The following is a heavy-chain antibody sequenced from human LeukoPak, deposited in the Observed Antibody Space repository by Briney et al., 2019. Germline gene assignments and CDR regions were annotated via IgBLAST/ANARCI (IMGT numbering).Heavy chain of an antibody. V-gene: IGHV4-4*07. D-gene: IGHD1-7*01. CDR2: IYTSGST. J-gene: IGHJ5*02. CDR1: GGSLSAYH. Sequence: PSETLSLTCSVSGGSLSAYHWAWIRQPAGKGLEWIGRIYTSGSTDYNPSLKSRVTISVDTSKDQFSLKLASLTAADTAVYYCARGGANYMNYGWFDPWGQGTLVTVSS. CDR3: ARGGANYMNYGWFDP.